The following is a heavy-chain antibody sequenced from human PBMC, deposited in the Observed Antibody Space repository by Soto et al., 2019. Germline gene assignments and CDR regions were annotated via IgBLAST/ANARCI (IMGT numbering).Heavy chain of an antibody. CDR3: ARDPEGANSFDY. Sequence: VGSLRLSCAASGFTFSSYAMHWVRQAPGKGLEWVAVISYDGSNKYYADSVKGRFTISRDNSKNTLYLQMNSLRAEDTAVYYCARDPEGANSFDYWGQGTLVTVSS. CDR2: ISYDGSNK. J-gene: IGHJ4*02. D-gene: IGHD1-26*01. CDR1: GFTFSSYA. V-gene: IGHV3-30-3*01.